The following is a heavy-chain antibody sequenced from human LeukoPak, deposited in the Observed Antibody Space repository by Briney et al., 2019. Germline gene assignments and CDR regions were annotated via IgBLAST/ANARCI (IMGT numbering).Heavy chain of an antibody. CDR2: IYYSGST. Sequence: PSETLSLTCTVSGGSISGSTYFWGWIRQPPGKGLEWIGSIYYSGSTCQNPSLKSRVTISVDTSKDQFSLKLSSVTAADTAVYYCARMSSSGWGQGTLVTVSS. V-gene: IGHV4-39*01. J-gene: IGHJ4*02. CDR1: GGSISGSTYF. CDR3: ARMSSSG. D-gene: IGHD2-15*01.